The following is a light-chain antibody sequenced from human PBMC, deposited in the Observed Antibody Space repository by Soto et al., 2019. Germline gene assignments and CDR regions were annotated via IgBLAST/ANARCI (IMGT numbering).Light chain of an antibody. J-gene: IGKJ1*01. CDR1: RSGTSNY. CDR3: QLYVTSLTT. V-gene: IGKV3-20*01. CDR2: GAS. Sequence: EIVLTQSLGTLSLYPGARATLSCGASRSGTSNYLAWYPQKPGQAPRLLIFGASIRVTGSPDRFIGSGSGTDFTLTISRLEPEDFAVYCCQLYVTSLTTFGQGTKV.